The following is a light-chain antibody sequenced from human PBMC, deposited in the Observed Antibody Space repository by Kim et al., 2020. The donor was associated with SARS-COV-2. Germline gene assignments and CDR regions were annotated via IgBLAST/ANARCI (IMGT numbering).Light chain of an antibody. CDR1: SSDIDAYDY. V-gene: IGLV2-11*01. CDR2: DVY. CDR3: CLHAGSCTLG. Sequence: QSALTQPRSVSGSPGQSVTISCTGTSSDIDAYDYVSWFQQNPGKAPKLIIFDVYTRPSRVPDRFSGSKSGNTASLTIARLQDDDEADYYCCLHAGSCTLGFGGGTQLTVL. J-gene: IGLJ2*01.